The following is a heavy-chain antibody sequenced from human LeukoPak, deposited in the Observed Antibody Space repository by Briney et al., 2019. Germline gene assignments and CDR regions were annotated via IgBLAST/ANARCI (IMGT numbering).Heavy chain of an antibody. V-gene: IGHV3-48*01. Sequence: GGSLRLSCAASGFTFSSYSMNWVRQAPGKGLEWVSYISSSSSTIYYADSVKGRFTISRDNSKNTLYLQMNSLRAEDTAVYYCAKVIEGDWPDYFDYWGQGTLVTVSS. CDR2: ISSSSSTI. D-gene: IGHD3-16*02. CDR1: GFTFSSYS. CDR3: AKVIEGDWPDYFDY. J-gene: IGHJ4*02.